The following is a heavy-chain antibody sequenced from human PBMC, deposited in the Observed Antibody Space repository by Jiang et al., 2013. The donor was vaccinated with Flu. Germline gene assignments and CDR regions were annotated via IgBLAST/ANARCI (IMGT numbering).Heavy chain of an antibody. D-gene: IGHD3-16*01. CDR2: ISSSGSTI. V-gene: IGHV3-48*03. J-gene: IGHJ4*02. Sequence: QLLESGGGLVQPGGSLRLSCAASGFTFSSYEMNWVRQAPGKGLEWVSYISSSGSTIYYADSVKGRFTISRDNAKNSLYLQMNSLRAEDTAVYYCASLGEWLERFDYWGQGTLVTVSS. CDR1: GFTFSSYE. CDR3: ASLGEWLERFDY.